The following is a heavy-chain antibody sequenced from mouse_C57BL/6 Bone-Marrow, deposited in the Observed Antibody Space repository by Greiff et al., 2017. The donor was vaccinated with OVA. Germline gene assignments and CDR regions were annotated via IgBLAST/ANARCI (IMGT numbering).Heavy chain of an antibody. CDR3: AIWEITTHYYAMDY. V-gene: IGHV1-81*01. J-gene: IGHJ4*01. CDR1: GYTFTSYG. Sequence: QVQLQQSGAELARPGASVKLSCKASGYTFTSYGISWVKQRTGQGLEWIGEIYPRSGNTYYNEKFKGKATLTADKSSSTAYMELRSLTSEDSAVYFCAIWEITTHYYAMDYWGQGTSVTVSS. CDR2: IYPRSGNT. D-gene: IGHD2-4*01.